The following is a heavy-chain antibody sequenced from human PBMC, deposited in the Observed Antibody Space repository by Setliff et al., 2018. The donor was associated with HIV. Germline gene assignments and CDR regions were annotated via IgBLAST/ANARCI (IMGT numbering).Heavy chain of an antibody. J-gene: IGHJ6*03. Sequence: GGSLRLSCAASGFTFSGYAMSWVRQAPGKGLEWVSAIGGTGGNTYYADSVKGRFTISRDNPKSTVYLQMNSLRAEDTAVYYCAKDGTRLLAAMDVWGKGTTVTVSS. CDR3: AKDGTRLLAAMDV. CDR1: GFTFSGYA. V-gene: IGHV3-23*01. CDR2: IGGTGGNT.